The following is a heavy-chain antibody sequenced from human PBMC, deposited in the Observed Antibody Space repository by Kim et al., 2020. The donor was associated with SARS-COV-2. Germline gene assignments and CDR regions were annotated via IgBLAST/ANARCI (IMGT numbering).Heavy chain of an antibody. Sequence: ASVKVSCKASGYTFTSYAMHWVRQAPGQRLEWMGWINAGNGNTKYSQKFQGRVTITRDTSASTAYMELSSLRSEDTAVYYCAIATYYYGSGSPIRGPDHAFDIWAKGQWSPSLQ. CDR1: GYTFTSYA. V-gene: IGHV1-3*01. CDR2: INAGNGNT. CDR3: AIATYYYGSGSPIRGPDHAFDI. J-gene: IGHJ3*02. D-gene: IGHD3-10*01.